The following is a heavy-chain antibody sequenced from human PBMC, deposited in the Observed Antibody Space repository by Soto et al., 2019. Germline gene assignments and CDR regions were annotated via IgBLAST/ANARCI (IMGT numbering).Heavy chain of an antibody. CDR1: GFTFTSSA. J-gene: IGHJ6*03. V-gene: IGHV1-58*02. CDR3: AAAQSHYYYMDV. Sequence: SLKVSCKASGFTFTSSAMQWVRQARGQRLEWIGWIVVGSGNTNYAQKFQERVTITRDMSTSTAYMELSSLRSEDTAVYYCAAAQSHYYYMDVWGKGTTVTVSS. CDR2: IVVGSGNT.